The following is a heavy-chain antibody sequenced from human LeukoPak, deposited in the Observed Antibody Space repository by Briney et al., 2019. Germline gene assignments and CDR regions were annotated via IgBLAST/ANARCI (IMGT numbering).Heavy chain of an antibody. J-gene: IGHJ5*02. CDR1: GGSISSYY. V-gene: IGHV4-59*01. CDR3: ARGSWNYVWFDP. CDR2: IYYSGST. D-gene: IGHD1-7*01. Sequence: PSETLSLTCTVSGGSISSYYWGWIRQPPGKGLEWIGYIYYSGSTNYNPSLKSRVTISVDTSKNQFSLKLSSVTAADTAVYYCARGSWNYVWFDPWGQGTLVTVSS.